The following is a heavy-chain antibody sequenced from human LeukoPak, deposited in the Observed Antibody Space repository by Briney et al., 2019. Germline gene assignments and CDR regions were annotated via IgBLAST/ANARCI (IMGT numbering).Heavy chain of an antibody. J-gene: IGHJ5*02. D-gene: IGHD5-24*01. CDR2: IYYSGST. CDR1: GGSISSYY. Sequence: PSETLSLTCTVSGGSISSYYWSWIRQPPGKGLEWIGYIYYSGSTNYNPSLKSRVTISVDASKNQFSLKLSAGTAADTAVYYCARDLTRSWFDPWGQGTLVTVSS. V-gene: IGHV4-59*01. CDR3: ARDLTRSWFDP.